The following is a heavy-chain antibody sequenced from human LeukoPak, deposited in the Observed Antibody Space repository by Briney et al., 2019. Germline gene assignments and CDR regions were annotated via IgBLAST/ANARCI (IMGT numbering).Heavy chain of an antibody. CDR1: GFTLSSFW. V-gene: IGHV3-7*04. CDR3: AKDDSRTWSAFDY. Sequence: GGSLRLSCAASGFTLSSFWMSWVRQAPGKGLEWVANMKQDGTEKYYVDSVKGRFTISRDNSKNTLYLQMNSLRAEDTALYYCAKDDSRTWSAFDYWGQGTLVTVSS. J-gene: IGHJ4*02. CDR2: MKQDGTEK. D-gene: IGHD3-22*01.